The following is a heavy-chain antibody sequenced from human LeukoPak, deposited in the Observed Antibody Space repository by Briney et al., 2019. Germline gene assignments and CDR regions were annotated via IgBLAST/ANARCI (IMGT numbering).Heavy chain of an antibody. CDR1: GFTFSSYG. CDR3: AKGYDVEDYWYFDL. D-gene: IGHD5-12*01. CDR2: IRYDGSNK. V-gene: IGHV3-30*02. Sequence: PGGSLRLSCAASGFTFSSYGMHWVRQAPGKGLEWVAFIRYDGSNKYYADSVKGRFTISRDNSKNTLYLQMNSLGAEDTAVYYCAKGYDVEDYWYFDLWGRGTLVTVSS. J-gene: IGHJ2*01.